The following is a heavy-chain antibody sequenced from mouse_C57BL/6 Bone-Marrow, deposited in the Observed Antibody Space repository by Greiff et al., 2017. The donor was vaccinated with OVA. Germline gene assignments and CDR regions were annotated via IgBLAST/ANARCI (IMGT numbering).Heavy chain of an antibody. CDR1: GFTFSSYG. D-gene: IGHD2-3*01. CDR2: ISSGGSYT. CDR3: ARGYDGYCGGAMDY. J-gene: IGHJ4*01. V-gene: IGHV5-6*01. Sequence: EVKLVESGGDLVKPGGSLKLSCAASGFTFSSYGMSWVRQTPDKRLEWVATISSGGSYTYYPDSVKGRFTISRDNAKNTLYLQRSSLKSEDTAMYYCARGYDGYCGGAMDYWGQGTSVTVSS.